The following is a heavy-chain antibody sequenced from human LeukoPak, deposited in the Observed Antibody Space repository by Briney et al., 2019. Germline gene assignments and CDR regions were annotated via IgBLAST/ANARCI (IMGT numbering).Heavy chain of an antibody. D-gene: IGHD6-19*01. V-gene: IGHV4-59*01. CDR3: ASTVAGTLFDY. J-gene: IGHJ4*02. CDR1: GGSISSYY. Sequence: PSETLSLTCTVSGGSISSYYWSWIRQPPGKGLEWLGYIYYSGSTNYNPSLKSRVTISVDTSKNQFSLKLSSVTAADTAVYYCASTVAGTLFDYWGQGTLVTVSS. CDR2: IYYSGST.